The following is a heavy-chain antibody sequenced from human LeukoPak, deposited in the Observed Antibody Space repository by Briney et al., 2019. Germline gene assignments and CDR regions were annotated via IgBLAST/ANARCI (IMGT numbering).Heavy chain of an antibody. CDR3: ARDSGTTGEVKFDP. Sequence: SETLSLTCTVSGDSISRYYWSWIRQPAGKGLEWIGRIYNGGIITYNPSLKSRVTMSIDTSKNQFSLKLMSVTAADTAVYYCARDSGTTGEVKFDPWGQGTLVTVSS. CDR2: IYNGGII. V-gene: IGHV4-4*07. CDR1: GDSISRYY. D-gene: IGHD3-10*01. J-gene: IGHJ5*02.